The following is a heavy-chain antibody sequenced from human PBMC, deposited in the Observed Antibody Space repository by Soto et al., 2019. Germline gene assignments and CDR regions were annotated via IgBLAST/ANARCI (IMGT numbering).Heavy chain of an antibody. CDR2: TFPIFDRG. CDR3: ARRNTSGYLRYFDS. Sequence: ASVKVSCKASGGTFSSYPITWVRQAPGQGLEWMGGTFPIFDRGNYAQKFQGRLTITTDKSTNTAYMELSSLRSEDTAVYYCARRNTSGYLRYFDSWGQGTLVTVSS. CDR1: GGTFSSYP. V-gene: IGHV1-69*05. D-gene: IGHD3-22*01. J-gene: IGHJ4*02.